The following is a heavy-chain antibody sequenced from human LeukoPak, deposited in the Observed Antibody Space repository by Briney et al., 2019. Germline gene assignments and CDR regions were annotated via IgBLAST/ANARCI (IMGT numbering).Heavy chain of an antibody. CDR1: GFTFSSYS. V-gene: IGHV3-21*01. CDR3: AREWGSSSPLDY. CDR2: ISSSSSYI. D-gene: IGHD6-13*01. J-gene: IGHJ4*02. Sequence: GGSLRLSCAAPGFTFSSYSMNWVRQAPGKGLEWVSSISSSSSYIYYADSVKGRFTISRDNAKNSLYLQMNSLRAEDTAVYYCAREWGSSSPLDYWGQGTLVTVSS.